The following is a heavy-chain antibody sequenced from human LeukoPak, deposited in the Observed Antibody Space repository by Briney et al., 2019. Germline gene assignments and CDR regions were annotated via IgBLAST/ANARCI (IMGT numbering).Heavy chain of an antibody. D-gene: IGHD3-10*01. J-gene: IGHJ6*02. Sequence: GGSLRLSCAASGFTFSSYSMNWVRQAPGKGLEWVSSISSSSSYIYYADSVKGRFTISRHNSKNTLYLQMNSLRAEDTAVYYCARARVTMVRGVTYYYYGMDVWGQGTTVTVSS. V-gene: IGHV3-21*04. CDR2: ISSSSSYI. CDR1: GFTFSSYS. CDR3: ARARVTMVRGVTYYYYGMDV.